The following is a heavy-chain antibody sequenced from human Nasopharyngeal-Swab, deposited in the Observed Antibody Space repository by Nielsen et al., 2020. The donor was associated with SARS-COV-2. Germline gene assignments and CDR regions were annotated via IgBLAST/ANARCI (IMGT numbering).Heavy chain of an antibody. V-gene: IGHV3-21*01. CDR2: VSSTSSYI. CDR1: GFTFSNYW. J-gene: IGHJ2*01. Sequence: GESLKISCAASGFTFSNYWMSWVRQAPGKGLEWVSSVSSTSSYIYYADSLKGRFTISRDNAKNSLYLQLNSLRAEDTAVYYCARDPLSSWQAIGNWYFDLWGRGTLVTVSS. D-gene: IGHD6-13*01. CDR3: ARDPLSSWQAIGNWYFDL.